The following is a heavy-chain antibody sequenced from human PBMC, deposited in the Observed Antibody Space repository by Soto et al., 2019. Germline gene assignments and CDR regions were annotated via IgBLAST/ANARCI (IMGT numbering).Heavy chain of an antibody. CDR2: IWYDGSNK. CDR1: GFTFSSYG. D-gene: IGHD6-13*01. J-gene: IGHJ5*02. Sequence: QVQLVESGGGVVQPGRSLRLSCAASGFTFSSYGMHWVRQAPGKGLEWVAVIWYDGSNKYYADSVKGRFTISRDNSKNTLYLQMNSLRADDTAVYYCARPLAAATFNWFDPWGQGTLVTVSS. V-gene: IGHV3-33*01. CDR3: ARPLAAATFNWFDP.